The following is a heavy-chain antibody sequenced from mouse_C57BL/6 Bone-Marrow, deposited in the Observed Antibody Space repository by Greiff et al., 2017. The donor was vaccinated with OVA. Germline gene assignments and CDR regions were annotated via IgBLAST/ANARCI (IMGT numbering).Heavy chain of an antibody. CDR3: AADYDGGYAMDD. J-gene: IGHJ4*01. Sequence: QVTLKVSGPGLLQPSQTLSLSCSFSGFSLSTSNMGIGWIRQPSGQGLEWLAHIWWNDDKYYKPSLKSRLTISKDTSNNQGFLKSTRVDTADTATYYCAADYDGGYAMDDWGKGTSVTVSS. CDR2: IWWNDDK. CDR1: GFSLSTSNMG. V-gene: IGHV8-5*01. D-gene: IGHD2-4*01.